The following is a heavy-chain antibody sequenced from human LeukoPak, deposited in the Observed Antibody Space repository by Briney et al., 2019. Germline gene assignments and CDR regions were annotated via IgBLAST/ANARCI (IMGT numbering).Heavy chain of an antibody. CDR2: ISAYNGNT. J-gene: IGHJ4*02. CDR3: ARVRERELRAPLLDY. CDR1: GYTLSNYY. D-gene: IGHD3-10*01. V-gene: IGHV1-18*04. Sequence: ASVKVSCKASGYTLSNYYMHWARQAPGQGLEWMGWISAYNGNTNYAQKLQGRVTMTTDTSTSTAYMELRSLRSDDTAVYYCARVRERELRAPLLDYWGQGTLVTVSS.